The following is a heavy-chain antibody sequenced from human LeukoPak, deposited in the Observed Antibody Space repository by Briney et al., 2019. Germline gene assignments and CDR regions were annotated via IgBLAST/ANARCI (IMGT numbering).Heavy chain of an antibody. Sequence: ASVKVSCKASGYTFTSCGISWVRQAPGQGLEWMGWISAYSGNTNYAQKLQGRVTMTTDTSTSTAYIELRSLRSDDTAVYYCARDSPVSTVTTVVGRGGGDFDYWGQGTLVTVSS. J-gene: IGHJ4*02. CDR1: GYTFTSCG. D-gene: IGHD4-17*01. CDR2: ISAYSGNT. V-gene: IGHV1-18*01. CDR3: ARDSPVSTVTTVVGRGGGDFDY.